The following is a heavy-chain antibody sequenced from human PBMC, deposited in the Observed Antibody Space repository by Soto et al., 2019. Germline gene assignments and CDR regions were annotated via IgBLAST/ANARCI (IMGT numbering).Heavy chain of an antibody. J-gene: IGHJ6*04. CDR1: GGNFITFA. Sequence: QVELVQSGAEVKKPGSSVKVSCKASGGNFITFAISWVRQAPGQGLEWMGEIIPISSTTKSAHKFQDRVTISAAGSTSTVHMEPRILKSEDTAIYFCAKKLGIDPFGPYGLDVWGKGTTVTVSS. CDR3: AKKLGIDPFGPYGLDV. CDR2: IIPISSTT. D-gene: IGHD7-27*01. V-gene: IGHV1-69*01.